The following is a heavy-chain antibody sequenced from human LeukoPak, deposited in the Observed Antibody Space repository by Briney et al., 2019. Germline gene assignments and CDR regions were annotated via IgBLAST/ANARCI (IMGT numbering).Heavy chain of an antibody. V-gene: IGHV3-74*01. CDR3: ARVEYNWNDVVDY. J-gene: IGHJ4*02. CDR1: GFTFSRYW. D-gene: IGHD1-20*01. Sequence: PGGSLRLSCAASGFTFSRYWMHWVRQAPGKGLVWVSRVNSDETTIKYADHVKGRFTISRDNAKSTLYLQMNSLRAEDTAVYHCARVEYNWNDVVDYWGRGTLVTVSS. CDR2: VNSDETTI.